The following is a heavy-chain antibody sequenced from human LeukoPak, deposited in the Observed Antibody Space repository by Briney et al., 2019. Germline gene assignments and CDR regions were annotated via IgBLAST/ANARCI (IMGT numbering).Heavy chain of an antibody. CDR2: ISYDGSNK. J-gene: IGHJ4*02. D-gene: IGHD6-13*01. V-gene: IGHV3-30*18. CDR3: AKNGGTAAAARGFDY. CDR1: GFTFSSYG. Sequence: GGSLRLSCAASGFTFSSYGMHWVRQAPGKGLEWVAVISYDGSNKYYADSVKGRFTISRDNSKNTLYLQMNSLRAEDTAVYYCAKNGGTAAAARGFDYWGQGTLVTVSS.